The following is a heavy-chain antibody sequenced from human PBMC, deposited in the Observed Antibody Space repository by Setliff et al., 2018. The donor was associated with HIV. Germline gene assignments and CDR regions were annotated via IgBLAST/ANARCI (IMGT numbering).Heavy chain of an antibody. D-gene: IGHD5-18*01. CDR3: AKDNPNSYSMDV. V-gene: IGHV3-43*01. Sequence: GGSLRLSCAASGFTFDHYTMYWVRQAPGKGLEWVSLISGHGGSRYYADSLKGRFTISRDYSRNSLYLQINSLTTEDTALYYCAKDNPNSYSMDVWGKGTPVTVSS. CDR2: ISGHGGSR. CDR1: GFTFDHYT. J-gene: IGHJ6*03.